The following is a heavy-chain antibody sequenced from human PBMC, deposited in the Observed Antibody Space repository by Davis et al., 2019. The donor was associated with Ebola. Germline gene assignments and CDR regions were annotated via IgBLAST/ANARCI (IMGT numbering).Heavy chain of an antibody. V-gene: IGHV4-61*05. Sequence: SETLSLTCTVSGGSISSSSYYWGWIRQPPGKGLEWIGYIYYSGSTDYNPSLKSRVTISVDTSKNLFSLTLSSVTAADTAVYYCARLHEGDWGQGTMVTVSS. CDR3: ARLHEGD. CDR2: IYYSGST. CDR1: GGSISSSSYY. J-gene: IGHJ3*01. D-gene: IGHD3-16*01.